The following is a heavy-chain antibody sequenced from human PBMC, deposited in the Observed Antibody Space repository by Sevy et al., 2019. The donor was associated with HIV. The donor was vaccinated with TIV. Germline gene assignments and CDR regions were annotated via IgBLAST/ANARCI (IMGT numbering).Heavy chain of an antibody. Sequence: GGSLRLSCAASGFTFRDFYMTWIRQTPMKGLEWLSYLSSSGDSIFYADSVKGGFTISSDNAKNSLYLQMNSLRAEDTAVYYSAREGELQYFDLWGRGTLVTVSS. J-gene: IGHJ2*01. CDR3: AREGELQYFDL. D-gene: IGHD3-16*01. CDR2: LSSSGDSI. CDR1: GFTFRDFY. V-gene: IGHV3-11*01.